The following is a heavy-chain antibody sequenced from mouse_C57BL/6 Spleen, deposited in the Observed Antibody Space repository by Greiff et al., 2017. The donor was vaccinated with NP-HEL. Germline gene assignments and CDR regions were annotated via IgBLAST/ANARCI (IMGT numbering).Heavy chain of an antibody. D-gene: IGHD3-3*01. V-gene: IGHV5-17*01. J-gene: IGHJ2*01. CDR3: ARKSQGLLYFDY. CDR2: ISSGSSTI. CDR1: GFTFSDYG. Sequence: EVMLVESGGGLVKPGGSLKLSCAASGFTFSDYGMHWVRQAPEKGLEWVAYISSGSSTIYYADTVKGRFTISRDNAKNTLFMQMTSLRSEDTAMYYCARKSQGLLYFDYWGQGTTLTVSS.